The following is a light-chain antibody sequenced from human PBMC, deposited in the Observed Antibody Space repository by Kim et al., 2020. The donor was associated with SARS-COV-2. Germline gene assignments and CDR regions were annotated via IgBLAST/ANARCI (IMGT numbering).Light chain of an antibody. Sequence: PISCTETSGDVVVQKYISWYQHHPGKAPHLIIFDVTNRPSGISPRFSGSKSGNTASLTISGLRAEDEADYYCCSYTNSGTYVFGSGTKVTVL. V-gene: IGLV2-14*03. CDR2: DVT. CDR3: CSYTNSGTYV. CDR1: SGDVVVQKY. J-gene: IGLJ1*01.